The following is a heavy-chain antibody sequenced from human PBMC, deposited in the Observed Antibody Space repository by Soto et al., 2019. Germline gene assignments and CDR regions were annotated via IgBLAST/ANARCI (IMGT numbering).Heavy chain of an antibody. CDR3: AKDGGVYSYEL. V-gene: IGHV3-23*01. J-gene: IGHJ4*02. CDR1: GFTFINYA. CDR2: ISGRGTES. D-gene: IGHD5-18*01. Sequence: EVQLLESGGGLVQPGGSLRLSCAASGFTFINYAMHWVRRPPGKGLEWVSSISGRGTESYYADSVKGRFTISRDNSRNTLSLQMNSLRAEDTAIYYCAKDGGVYSYELWVQGTLVTVSS.